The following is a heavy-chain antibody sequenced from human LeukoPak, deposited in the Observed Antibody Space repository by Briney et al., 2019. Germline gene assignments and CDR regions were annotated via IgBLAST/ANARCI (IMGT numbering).Heavy chain of an antibody. J-gene: IGHJ4*02. CDR2: INSDGSEK. V-gene: IGHV3-7*01. CDR1: GFPFTSHW. CDR3: WCGDRYFDY. D-gene: IGHD4-17*01. Sequence: GVSLRLSCAASGFPFTSHWLSCFRQSPGRGLEWVAHINSDGSEKNYVDSVKGRFTISRDNAKNSLYLQMNSLRAEDTAVYYCWCGDRYFDYWGQGTLVTVSS.